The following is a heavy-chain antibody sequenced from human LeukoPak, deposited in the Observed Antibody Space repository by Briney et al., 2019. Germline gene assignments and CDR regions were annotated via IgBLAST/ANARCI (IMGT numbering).Heavy chain of an antibody. CDR2: INWNGGSS. CDR1: GFTFDDYG. Sequence: GGSLRLSCVASGFTFDDYGMSWVRQAPGKGLEWVSGINWNGGSSGYAGSVKGRFTISRDNAKNSLYLQMNSLRAEDTALYYCARGGGSLSDYWGQGTLVTVSS. J-gene: IGHJ4*02. D-gene: IGHD3-16*01. V-gene: IGHV3-20*04. CDR3: ARGGGSLSDY.